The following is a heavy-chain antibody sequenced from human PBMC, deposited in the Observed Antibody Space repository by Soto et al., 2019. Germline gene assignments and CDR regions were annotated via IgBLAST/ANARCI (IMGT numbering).Heavy chain of an antibody. V-gene: IGHV1-69*15. CDR1: GGSFSSSA. D-gene: IGHD4-4*01. CDR2: ILPFFGTA. Sequence: QVQLVQSGAEVKKPGSSVKVSCKASGGSFSSSAINWLRQAPGQGPEWMGNILPFFGTADYAQKFQGRVTITAVESTSTAYMELRSLRSEDTAVYYCAIGHEYSGNSDAFDIWGQGTVVTVSS. CDR3: AIGHEYSGNSDAFDI. J-gene: IGHJ3*02.